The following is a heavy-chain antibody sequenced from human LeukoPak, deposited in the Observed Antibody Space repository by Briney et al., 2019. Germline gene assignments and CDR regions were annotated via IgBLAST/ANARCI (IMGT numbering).Heavy chain of an antibody. CDR2: IHNSGTS. CDR3: TRGAGWLIDC. V-gene: IGHV4-59*01. D-gene: IGHD3-16*01. CDR1: DDSISDYY. J-gene: IGHJ4*02. Sequence: SETLSLTCTVSDDSISDYYRGWIRQPPGKGLEWIGYIHNSGTSTYNLSLKSRVTISADTSKNQFSLKLNSMTTADTAVYYCTRGAGWLIDCWGQGTLVTVSS.